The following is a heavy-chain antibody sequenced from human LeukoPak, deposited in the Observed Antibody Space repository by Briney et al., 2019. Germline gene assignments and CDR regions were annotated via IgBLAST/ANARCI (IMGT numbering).Heavy chain of an antibody. CDR2: INHSGST. D-gene: IGHD3-22*01. CDR1: GGSFSGYY. J-gene: IGHJ3*02. CDR3: KLKWDSSGYSPFDI. Sequence: SETLSLTCAVYGGSFSGYYWSWIRQPPGKGLEWIGEINHSGSTNYNPSLKSRVTISVDTSKNQFSLKLSSVTAADTAVYYCKLKWDSSGYSPFDIWGQGTMVTVSS. V-gene: IGHV4-34*03.